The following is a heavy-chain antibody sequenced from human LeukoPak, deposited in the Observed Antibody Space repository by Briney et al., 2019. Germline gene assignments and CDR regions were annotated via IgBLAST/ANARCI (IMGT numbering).Heavy chain of an antibody. CDR1: GFTFSSYE. D-gene: IGHD3-16*01. Sequence: PGGPLRLSCAASGFTFSSYEMNWVRQAPGKGLEWVSYISSSGSTIYYADSVKGRFTISRDNAKNSLYLQMNSLRAEDTAVYYCADLVDLTSSAGYWGQGTLVTVSS. CDR2: ISSSGSTI. J-gene: IGHJ4*02. V-gene: IGHV3-48*03. CDR3: ADLVDLTSSAGY.